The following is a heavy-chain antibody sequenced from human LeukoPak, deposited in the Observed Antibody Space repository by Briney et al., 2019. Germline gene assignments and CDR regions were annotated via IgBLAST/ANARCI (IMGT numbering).Heavy chain of an antibody. CDR3: ARGLGGAPTTVLS. CDR2: IYYSGIT. Sequence: SETLSLTCTVSGGSISSYYWSWIRQPPGKGLEWIGYIYYSGITNYNPSLKSRVTISVDTSKNQFSLKLSSVTAADTAVYYCARGLGGAPTTVLSWGQGTLVTVSS. J-gene: IGHJ5*02. D-gene: IGHD4-17*01. V-gene: IGHV4-59*08. CDR1: GGSISSYY.